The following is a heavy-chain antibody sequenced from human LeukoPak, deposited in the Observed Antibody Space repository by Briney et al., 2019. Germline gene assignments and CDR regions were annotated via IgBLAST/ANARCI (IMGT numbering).Heavy chain of an antibody. Sequence: ASVKVSCKASGYTFTGYYMHWVQQAPGQGLEWMGRINPNSGGANYAQKVQGRVTMTRDTSISTAYMELSRLRSDDTAVYYCARAQGAHWGYWFGPWGQGTLVTVSS. D-gene: IGHD3-16*01. CDR3: ARAQGAHWGYWFGP. J-gene: IGHJ5*02. CDR2: INPNSGGA. V-gene: IGHV1-2*06. CDR1: GYTFTGYY.